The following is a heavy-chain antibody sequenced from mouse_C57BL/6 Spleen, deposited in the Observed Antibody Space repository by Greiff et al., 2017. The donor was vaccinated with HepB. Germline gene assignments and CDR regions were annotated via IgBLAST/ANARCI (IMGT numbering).Heavy chain of an antibody. CDR2: IRSKSNNYAT. Sequence: EVKVVESGGGLVQPKGSLKLSCAASGFSFNTYAMNWVRQAPGKGLEWVARIRSKSNNYATYYADSVKDRFTISRDDSESMLYLQMNNLKTEDTAMYYCVRPSYYDYDASWFAYWGQGTLVTVSA. V-gene: IGHV10-1*01. CDR3: VRPSYYDYDASWFAY. CDR1: GFSFNTYA. D-gene: IGHD2-4*01. J-gene: IGHJ3*01.